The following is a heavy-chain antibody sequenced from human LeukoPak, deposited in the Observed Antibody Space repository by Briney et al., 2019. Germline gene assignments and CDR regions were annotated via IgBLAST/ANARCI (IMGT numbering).Heavy chain of an antibody. CDR1: GGSISSTSYY. V-gene: IGHV4-39*01. CDR3: ARLGGGPTLRLYRPVDY. J-gene: IGHJ4*02. CDR2: IYYSGST. Sequence: SETLSLTCTVSGGSISSTSYYWGWIRQPPGTGLEWIGSIYYSGSTYYDPSLKSRVTISVDTSKNQFSLKLSSVTAADTAVYYCARLGGGPTLRLYRPVDYWGQGTLVTVSS. D-gene: IGHD3-16*01.